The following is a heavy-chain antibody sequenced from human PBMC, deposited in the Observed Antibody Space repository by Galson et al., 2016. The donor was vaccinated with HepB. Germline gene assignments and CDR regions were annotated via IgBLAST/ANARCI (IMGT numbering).Heavy chain of an antibody. CDR1: GFTFRIYS. D-gene: IGHD2-2*01. Sequence: SLRLSCAASGFTFRIYSMSWVRQAPGKGMEWVSAISSSADSIYYADSVKGRFTISRDNSKNMLYLQMNSLRIEDTAVYRCVKLGCSSSRCYGNFWGRGTPVTVSS. J-gene: IGHJ4*02. CDR3: VKLGCSSSRCYGNF. CDR2: ISSSADSI. V-gene: IGHV3-23*01.